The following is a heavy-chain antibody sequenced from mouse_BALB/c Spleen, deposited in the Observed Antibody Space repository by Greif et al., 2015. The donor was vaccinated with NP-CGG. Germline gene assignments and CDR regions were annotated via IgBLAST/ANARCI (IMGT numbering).Heavy chain of an antibody. CDR1: GYTFTSYW. J-gene: IGHJ3*01. CDR2: IYPGSGST. CDR3: TRGGNFPFAY. Sequence: LQQSGSELVRPGASVKLSCKASGYTFTSYWMHWVKQRHGQGLEWIGNIYPGSGSTNYDEKFKSKGTLTVDTSSSTAYMHLSSLTSEDSAVYYCTRGGNFPFAYWGQGTLVTVSA. D-gene: IGHD2-1*01. V-gene: IGHV1S22*01.